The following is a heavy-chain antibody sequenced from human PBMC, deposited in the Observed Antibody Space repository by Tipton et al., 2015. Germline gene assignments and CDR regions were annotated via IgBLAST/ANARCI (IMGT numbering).Heavy chain of an antibody. Sequence: QLVQSGGDLVQPGGSLRLSCAASGFAFDDYAMHWVRQVPGKGLEWVSSINWNSAVIGYADSVKGRFTISRDNSNNTLFLQMNSLRAEDTAVYYCARRGDWNLRYFDYWGQGTLVTVSS. J-gene: IGHJ4*02. CDR2: INWNSAVI. D-gene: IGHD1-1*01. CDR3: ARRGDWNLRYFDY. CDR1: GFAFDDYA. V-gene: IGHV3-9*01.